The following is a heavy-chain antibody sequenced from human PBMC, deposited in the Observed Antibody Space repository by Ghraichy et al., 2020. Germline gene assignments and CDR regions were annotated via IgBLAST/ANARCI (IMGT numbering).Heavy chain of an antibody. J-gene: IGHJ6*03. CDR1: GYTFTSYG. Sequence: ASVKVSCKASGYTFTSYGISWVRQAPGQGLEWMGWISAYNGNTNYAQKLQGRVTMTTDTSTSTAYMELRSLRSDDTAVYYCARERRDIVVVPAERAYYYYMDVWGKGTTVTVSS. D-gene: IGHD2-2*01. V-gene: IGHV1-18*04. CDR2: ISAYNGNT. CDR3: ARERRDIVVVPAERAYYYYMDV.